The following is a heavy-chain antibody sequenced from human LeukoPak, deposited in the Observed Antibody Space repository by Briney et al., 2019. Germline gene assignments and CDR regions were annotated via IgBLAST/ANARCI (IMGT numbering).Heavy chain of an antibody. CDR2: IYYSGST. CDR1: GGSISSSSYY. CDR3: ARKIAAAGTSWFDP. J-gene: IGHJ5*02. Sequence: QASETLSLTCTVSGGSISSSSYYWGWIRQPPGKGLEWIGSIYYSGSTYYNPSLKSRVTISVDTSKNQFSLKLSSVTAADTAVYYCARKIAAAGTSWFDPWGQGTLVTVSS. D-gene: IGHD6-13*01. V-gene: IGHV4-39*07.